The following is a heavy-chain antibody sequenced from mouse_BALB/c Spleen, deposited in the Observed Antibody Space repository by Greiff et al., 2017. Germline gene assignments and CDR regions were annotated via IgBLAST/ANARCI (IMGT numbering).Heavy chain of an antibody. D-gene: IGHD2-3*01. CDR2: ISSGGGST. Sequence: DVKLVESGGGLVKPGGSLKLSCAASGFAFSSYDMSWVRQTPEKRLEWVAYISSGGGSTYYPDTVKGRFTISRDNAKNTLYLQMSSLKSEDTAMYYCARHDDGYYGAMDYWGQGTSVTVSS. V-gene: IGHV5-12-1*01. J-gene: IGHJ4*01. CDR3: ARHDDGYYGAMDY. CDR1: GFAFSSYD.